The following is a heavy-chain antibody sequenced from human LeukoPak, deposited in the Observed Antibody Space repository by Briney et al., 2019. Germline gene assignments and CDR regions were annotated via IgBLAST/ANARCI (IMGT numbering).Heavy chain of an antibody. CDR3: ARGLHYYGSGSYYRGAFDI. J-gene: IGHJ3*02. Sequence: PSETLSLTCGVYGGSFSDYYWSWIRQPPGKGLEWIGEINHRGSTNYNPSLKSRVTISVDMSKNQFSLKLSSVTAADTAVYYCARGLHYYGSGSYYRGAFDIWGQGTMVTVSS. CDR1: GGSFSDYY. D-gene: IGHD3-10*01. CDR2: INHRGST. V-gene: IGHV4-34*01.